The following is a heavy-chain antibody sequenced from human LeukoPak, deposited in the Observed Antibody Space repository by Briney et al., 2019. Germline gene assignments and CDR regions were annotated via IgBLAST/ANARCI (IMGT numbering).Heavy chain of an antibody. CDR2: IYPGDSDT. CDR3: ARRVAAAVADYLDY. V-gene: IGHV5-51*01. D-gene: IGHD6-13*01. J-gene: IGHJ4*02. Sequence: GESLKISCKGSGYSFTKYWIGWVRQMPGKGLEWMGIIYPGDSDTRYSPSFQGQVTISADKSIDTAYLQWSSLKASDTAMYYCARRVAAAVADYLDYWGQGTLVTVSS. CDR1: GYSFTKYW.